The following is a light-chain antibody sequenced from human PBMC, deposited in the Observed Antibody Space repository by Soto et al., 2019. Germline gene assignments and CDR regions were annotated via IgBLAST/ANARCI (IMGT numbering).Light chain of an antibody. CDR1: QSVSDY. Sequence: EVVMTQSXATXSLSPGERATLSCRASQSVSDYTAWFQQKPGQPPRLVIYEASNRATGIPDRFSGSGSGTDFTLTISSLDPEDFAVYYCQQRNNWPWTFGQGTKVDI. V-gene: IGKV3-11*01. J-gene: IGKJ1*01. CDR2: EAS. CDR3: QQRNNWPWT.